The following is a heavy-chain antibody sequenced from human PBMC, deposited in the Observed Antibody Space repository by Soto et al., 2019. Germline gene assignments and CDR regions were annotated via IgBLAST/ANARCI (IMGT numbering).Heavy chain of an antibody. J-gene: IGHJ3*02. CDR1: GGTFSSYA. CDR2: IISIFGTA. CDR3: ARLVGATFPARHDAFAI. Sequence: QVQLVQSGAEVKKPGSSVKVSCKASGGTFSSYAISWVRQAPGQGLEWMGGIISIFGTANYAQKLQGRVTITADESTSTAYMELSSLRSEDTAVYYCARLVGATFPARHDAFAIWGQGTMVTVSS. D-gene: IGHD1-26*01. V-gene: IGHV1-69*01.